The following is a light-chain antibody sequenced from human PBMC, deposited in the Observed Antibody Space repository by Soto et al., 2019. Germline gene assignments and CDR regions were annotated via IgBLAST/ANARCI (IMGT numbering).Light chain of an antibody. Sequence: QSVLTQPASVSGSPGQSITISCTGTSSDVGGYNYVSWYQHHPGKAPKLMIHDVSDRPSGVSNRFSGSKSGNTASLTISGLQAEDEADYYCSSYTSSSTYGFGTGTKVTVL. CDR2: DVS. CDR1: SSDVGGYNY. V-gene: IGLV2-14*03. CDR3: SSYTSSSTYG. J-gene: IGLJ1*01.